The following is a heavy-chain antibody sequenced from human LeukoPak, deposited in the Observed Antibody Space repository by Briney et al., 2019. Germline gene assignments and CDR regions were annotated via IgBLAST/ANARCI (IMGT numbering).Heavy chain of an antibody. D-gene: IGHD6-13*01. CDR3: ARGAYAVAAGLDY. Sequence: GGSLRLSCVASGFTFSSYGMHWVREAPGKGLEWVAMIWYDGSNKYYADSVRGRFTISRDNSKNTLYLQMNSLRVEDTAVYYCARGAYAVAAGLDYWGQETLVTVSS. V-gene: IGHV3-33*01. J-gene: IGHJ4*02. CDR2: IWYDGSNK. CDR1: GFTFSSYG.